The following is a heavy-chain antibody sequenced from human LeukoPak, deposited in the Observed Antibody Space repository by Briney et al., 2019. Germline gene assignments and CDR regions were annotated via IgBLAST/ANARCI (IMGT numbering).Heavy chain of an antibody. V-gene: IGHV3-53*01. D-gene: IGHD1-26*01. CDR2: IYSGGYT. CDR3: ARDLSGLPRY. Sequence: PGGSLRLSCAASGFTFSNAWMSWVRQAPGKGLEWVSVIYSGGYTYYADSVKGRFTISRDNSKNTLYLQMNSLRAEDTAVYYCARDLSGLPRYWGQGTLVTVSS. CDR1: GFTFSNAW. J-gene: IGHJ4*02.